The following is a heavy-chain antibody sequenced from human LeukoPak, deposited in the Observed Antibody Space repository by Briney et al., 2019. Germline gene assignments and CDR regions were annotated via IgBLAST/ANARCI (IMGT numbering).Heavy chain of an antibody. CDR2: IYYRGST. CDR1: GGSISSHY. CDR3: ARGPQLGATNDY. D-gene: IGHD1-26*01. V-gene: IGHV4-59*11. J-gene: IGHJ4*02. Sequence: PSETLSLTCTVSGGSISSHYWSWLRQPPGKGLEWIGYIYYRGSTNYITSLMSRVTISVDTSKNQFSLKLSAVTAADSAVDYCARGPQLGATNDYWGQGTLVTGSS.